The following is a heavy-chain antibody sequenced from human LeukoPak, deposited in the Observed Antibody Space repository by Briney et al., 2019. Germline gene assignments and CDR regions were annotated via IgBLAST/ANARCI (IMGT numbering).Heavy chain of an antibody. CDR3: AKKYNSNWFSAEHFQH. J-gene: IGHJ1*01. CDR1: GFTFSSYA. Sequence: GGSLRLSCAASGFTFSSYAMSWVRQAPGKGLEWVSTISDSGGSTYYADSVKGRFTISRDNSKNTLYLQMNSLRAEDTAVYYCAKKYNSNWFSAEHFQHWGQGTLVTVSA. V-gene: IGHV3-23*01. CDR2: ISDSGGST. D-gene: IGHD6-13*01.